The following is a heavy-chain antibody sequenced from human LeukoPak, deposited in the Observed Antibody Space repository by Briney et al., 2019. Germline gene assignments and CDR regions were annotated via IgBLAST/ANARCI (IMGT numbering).Heavy chain of an antibody. Sequence: GGSLRLSCAASGFTFSSYSMNWVRQAPGQGLEWVSSISSSSGYIWYVDSVKGRFTISRDNAKNSLYLQMNSLRAEDTAVYYCARDPGYNYGFDYWGQGTLVTVSS. CDR2: ISSSSGYI. D-gene: IGHD5-24*01. J-gene: IGHJ4*02. V-gene: IGHV3-21*01. CDR1: GFTFSSYS. CDR3: ARDPGYNYGFDY.